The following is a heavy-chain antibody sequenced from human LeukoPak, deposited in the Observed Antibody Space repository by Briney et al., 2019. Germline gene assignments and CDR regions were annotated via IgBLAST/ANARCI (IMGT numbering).Heavy chain of an antibody. CDR3: ATGRYAYGSEY. D-gene: IGHD3-10*01. CDR2: VYYIGST. J-gene: IGHJ4*02. V-gene: IGHV4-59*08. CDR1: GGSTNDYY. Sequence: KPSETLSLTCSVSGGSTNDYYWSWIRQPPGKGLEWIGYVYYIGSTNYNPSLKSRVTISLHTSKNQFSLRLTSVTAADTAVYYCATGRYAYGSEYWGQGTLVTVSS.